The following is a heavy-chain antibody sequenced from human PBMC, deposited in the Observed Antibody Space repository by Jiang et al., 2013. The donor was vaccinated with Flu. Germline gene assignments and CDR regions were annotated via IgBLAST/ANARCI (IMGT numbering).Heavy chain of an antibody. CDR1: GYTFTTYA. CDR3: ARVTPCGGDCYYFDY. J-gene: IGHJ4*02. CDR2: IIPIVDTA. Sequence: GAEVKKLGASVKVSCKASGYTFTTYAIHWIRQAPGQGLEWMGGIIPIVDTADCAQKFQGRVTITADKSTNTVFMELSSLRSEDTAVYYCARVTPCGGDCYYFDYWGQGTLVTVSS. V-gene: IGHV1-69*06. D-gene: IGHD2-21*02.